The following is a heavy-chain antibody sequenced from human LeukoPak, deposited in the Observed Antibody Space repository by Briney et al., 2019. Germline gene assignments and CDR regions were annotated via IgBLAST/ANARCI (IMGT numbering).Heavy chain of an antibody. J-gene: IGHJ4*02. CDR3: AAWGLNNY. D-gene: IGHD7-27*01. V-gene: IGHV3-7*01. Sequence: GGSLRLSCSASGFAFSDYWMNWVRQAPGKGPEWVANINLGGSAKLYVDSVRGRCTISRDNAKNSLYLQLNSLRVEDTAVYHCAAWGLNNYWGQGTLVTVSS. CDR2: INLGGSAK. CDR1: GFAFSDYW.